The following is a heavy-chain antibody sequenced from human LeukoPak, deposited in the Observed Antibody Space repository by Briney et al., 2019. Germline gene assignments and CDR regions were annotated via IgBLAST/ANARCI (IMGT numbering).Heavy chain of an antibody. CDR3: ARDLGGGGDIVVVPAAISGPTDPAYGMDV. Sequence: GGSLRLSCAASGFTFSNYPMHWVRQAPGKGLEWVAIISYDGSNKYYADSVKGRFTISRDNSKNTLYLQMNSLRAEDTAVYYCARDLGGGGDIVVVPAAISGPTDPAYGMDVWGQGTTVTVSS. V-gene: IGHV3-30-3*01. CDR2: ISYDGSNK. CDR1: GFTFSNYP. J-gene: IGHJ6*02. D-gene: IGHD2-2*01.